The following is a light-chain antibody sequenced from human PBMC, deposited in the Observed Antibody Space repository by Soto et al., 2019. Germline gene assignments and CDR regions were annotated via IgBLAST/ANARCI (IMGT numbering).Light chain of an antibody. CDR2: SAS. J-gene: IGKJ3*01. Sequence: DIQLTQSPSSLSASVGDRVTITCRVSQGVSSYSDGYRQKPGRGPKVLIYSASNFQSAVPSRFNGSVSGTDFTLTISSLQPEDVATYYGQRTYNALPLTFGPGTKVDI. V-gene: IGKV1-27*01. CDR1: QGVSSY. CDR3: QRTYNALPLT.